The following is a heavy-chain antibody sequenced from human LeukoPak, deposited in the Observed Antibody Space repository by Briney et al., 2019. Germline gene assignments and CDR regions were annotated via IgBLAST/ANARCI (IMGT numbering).Heavy chain of an antibody. D-gene: IGHD1-1*01. V-gene: IGHV1-69*04. J-gene: IGHJ4*02. Sequence: SVKVSCKASGGTFSSYAISWVRPAPGQGLEWMGRIIPILGIANYAQKFQGRVTITADKSTSTAYMELSSLRSEDTAVYYCARGSTTRIDYWGQGTLVTVSS. CDR1: GGTFSSYA. CDR3: ARGSTTRIDY. CDR2: IIPILGIA.